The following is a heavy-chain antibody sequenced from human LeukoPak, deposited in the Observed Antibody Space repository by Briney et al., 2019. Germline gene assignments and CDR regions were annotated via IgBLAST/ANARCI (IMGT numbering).Heavy chain of an antibody. CDR2: INPSGGNT. V-gene: IGHV1-46*01. D-gene: IGHD3-3*01. Sequence: AASVKVSCKASGYTFTSYYMHWVPDAPGQGLEGRGVINPSGGNTSYAQKFQGRVTMTRDTSTSTVYMELSSLRSEDTAVYYCARGATHRGIWSGYYFDYWGQGTLVTVSS. CDR1: GYTFTSYY. CDR3: ARGATHRGIWSGYYFDY. J-gene: IGHJ4*02.